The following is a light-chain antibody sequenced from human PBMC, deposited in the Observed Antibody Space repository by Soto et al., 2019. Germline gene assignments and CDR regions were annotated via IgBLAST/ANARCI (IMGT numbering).Light chain of an antibody. CDR3: QQYGSSPNT. V-gene: IGKV3-20*01. Sequence: EVVLTQSPGTLSLSPGERATLSCRASQSVSGSYLAWYQQKPGPAPRLLIYGASSRATGIPDRFSGSGSGTDFTLTISRLEPEDFAVYYCQQYGSSPNTFGQGTKLEIK. J-gene: IGKJ2*01. CDR1: QSVSGSY. CDR2: GAS.